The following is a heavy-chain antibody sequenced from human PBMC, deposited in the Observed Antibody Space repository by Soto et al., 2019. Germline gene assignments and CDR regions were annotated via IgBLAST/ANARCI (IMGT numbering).Heavy chain of an antibody. CDR2: MTPNSGDT. V-gene: IGHV1-8*02. Sequence: QVQLVQSGAEVKKPGASVKVSCKASGYTFTSYDINWVRQAPGQGLEWVGWMTPNSGDTGYAQTFQGRVTLTRDTSSSTAYMELSSLTSEDTAVYYCARNLYNTGSFYHWGQGTLVTVSS. CDR3: ARNLYNTGSFYH. J-gene: IGHJ4*02. CDR1: GYTFTSYD. D-gene: IGHD1-20*01.